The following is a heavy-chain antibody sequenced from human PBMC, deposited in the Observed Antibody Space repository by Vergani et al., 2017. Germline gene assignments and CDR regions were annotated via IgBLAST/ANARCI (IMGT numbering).Heavy chain of an antibody. D-gene: IGHD3-10*01. Sequence: QVQLVQSGAEVKKPGSSVKVSCKASGGTFSSYAITWVRQAPGQGLEWMGGIIPIFGTANYAQKFPGRVTITADEFTSTAYMELSSLRSEDTAVYYCTRVYPHYGSGREDWFDPWGQGTLVTVSS. CDR2: IIPIFGTA. CDR3: TRVYPHYGSGREDWFDP. V-gene: IGHV1-69*01. CDR1: GGTFSSYA. J-gene: IGHJ5*02.